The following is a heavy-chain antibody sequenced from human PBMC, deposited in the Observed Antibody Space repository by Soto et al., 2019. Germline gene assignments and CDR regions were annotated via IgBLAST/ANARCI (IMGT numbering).Heavy chain of an antibody. Sequence: PSETLSLTCTVSGDSISTYYWTWIRQPPGKGLEWIGYIYYSGSASYNPSLKSRVTISVDTSKNQFSLKLSSVTAADTAVYWFARRHGIHIDAYDWGQGILVTVDS. CDR2: IYYSGSA. D-gene: IGHD3-22*01. CDR1: GDSISTYY. CDR3: ARRHGIHIDAYD. J-gene: IGHJ1*01. V-gene: IGHV4-59*08.